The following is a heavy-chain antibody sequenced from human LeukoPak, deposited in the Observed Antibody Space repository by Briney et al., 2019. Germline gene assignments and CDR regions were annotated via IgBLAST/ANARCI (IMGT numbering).Heavy chain of an antibody. CDR3: ARLAYGVPADFGY. D-gene: IGHD2-2*01. Sequence: ASVKVSCKASDYTLLTYGITWVRQAPGQGLEWMGWISTYNGNTHYAQKLQGRVTMTTDTSTRTAYMELRSLRSDDTAVYYCARLAYGVPADFGYWGQGTLVTVSS. J-gene: IGHJ4*02. CDR1: DYTLLTYG. V-gene: IGHV1-18*01. CDR2: ISTYNGNT.